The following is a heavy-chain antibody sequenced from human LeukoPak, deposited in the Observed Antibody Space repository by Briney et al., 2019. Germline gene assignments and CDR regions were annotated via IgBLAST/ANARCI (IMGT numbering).Heavy chain of an antibody. Sequence: PGWSLTVACAASGLTFSSYGMHWVRQAPGKGVEGVAVISYDGSNKYYVDCVKGRLTIPIDNSKNTLYMQMNSLRAEDTAVYYCEKDLSRGYCSSTSCYNWFDPWGQGTLVTVSS. J-gene: IGHJ5*02. D-gene: IGHD2-2*01. V-gene: IGHV3-30*18. CDR2: ISYDGSNK. CDR1: GLTFSSYG. CDR3: EKDLSRGYCSSTSCYNWFDP.